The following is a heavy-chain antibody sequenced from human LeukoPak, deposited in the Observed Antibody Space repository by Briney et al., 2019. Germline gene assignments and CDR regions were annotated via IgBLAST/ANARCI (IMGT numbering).Heavy chain of an antibody. CDR2: LYSGGNT. CDR3: ARDVEYYDSSGYPYYFDY. J-gene: IGHJ4*02. CDR1: GFTVSSNY. D-gene: IGHD3-22*01. V-gene: IGHV3-53*01. Sequence: GGSLRLSCAASGFTVSSNYMSWVRQAPGKGLEWVSVLYSGGNTYYADSVKGRFTISRDNSKNTLYLQMNRLRAEDTALYYCARDVEYYDSSGYPYYFDYWGQGTLVTVSS.